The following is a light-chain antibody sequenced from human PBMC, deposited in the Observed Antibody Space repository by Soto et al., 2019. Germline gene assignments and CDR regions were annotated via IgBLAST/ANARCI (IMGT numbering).Light chain of an antibody. CDR2: GAS. J-gene: IGKJ2*01. Sequence: EIVMTQSPATLSVSPGERATLSCRASQSVSSNLAWYQQKPGQAPRLLIYGASTRATGIPARFSGSGSGTEFPLTISSLQSEDCAVDYCQQYNNWTYTFGQGDNLEI. CDR1: QSVSSN. V-gene: IGKV3-15*01. CDR3: QQYNNWTYT.